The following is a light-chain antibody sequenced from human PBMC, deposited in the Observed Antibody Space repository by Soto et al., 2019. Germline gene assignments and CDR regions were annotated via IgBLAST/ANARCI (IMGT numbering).Light chain of an antibody. Sequence: EIVLTQSPGTLSLSPGERATLSCRASQSVSSSYLAWYQQKPGQAPRPLIYGASSRATGIPDRFSGSGSGTDFTLTISRLGPEDFAVYYCQQYGSSPWTFDQGTKVEIK. V-gene: IGKV3-20*01. CDR2: GAS. CDR3: QQYGSSPWT. J-gene: IGKJ1*01. CDR1: QSVSSSY.